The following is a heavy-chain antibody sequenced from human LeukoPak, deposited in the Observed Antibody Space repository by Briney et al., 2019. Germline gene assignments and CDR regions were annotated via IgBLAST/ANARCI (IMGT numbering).Heavy chain of an antibody. J-gene: IGHJ1*01. CDR1: GFTFNNYA. Sequence: GGSLRLSCAASGFTFNNYAMTWVRQAPGKGLEWVSVIGGSTGNTYYADSVKGRFTISRDNAKNSLYLQMNSLRAEDTAVYYCARDRHVWSGYYFPQYFQHWGQGTLGTVSS. D-gene: IGHD3-3*02. CDR2: IGGSTGNT. V-gene: IGHV3-23*01. CDR3: ARDRHVWSGYYFPQYFQH.